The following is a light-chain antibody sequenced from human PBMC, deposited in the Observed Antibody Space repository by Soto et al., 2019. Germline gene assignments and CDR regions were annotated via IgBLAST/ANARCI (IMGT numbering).Light chain of an antibody. CDR3: NSYTSKSTGV. CDR2: EVS. Sequence: QSALTQPASVSGSPGQSITISCTGTSSDVGGYNYVSWYQQHPGKAPNLIIYEVSNRPSGVSNRFSGSKSGNTASLTISGLHAEDEADYYCNSYTSKSTGVFGTGTKLTVL. V-gene: IGLV2-14*01. CDR1: SSDVGGYNY. J-gene: IGLJ1*01.